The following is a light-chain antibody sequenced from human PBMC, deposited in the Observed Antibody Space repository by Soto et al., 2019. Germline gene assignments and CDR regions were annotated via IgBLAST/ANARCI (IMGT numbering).Light chain of an antibody. CDR1: QSVRSN. J-gene: IGKJ4*01. V-gene: IGKV3-15*01. CDR3: QHYSAWPLT. Sequence: EIVMTQSPATLSVSPGERAILSCRASQSVRSNYLAWYQQKRGQPPRLLSYGVSTRATGIPARFSGSGYGTEFTLTISSLQSEDFAVYYCQHYSAWPLTFGGGTQVEIK. CDR2: GVS.